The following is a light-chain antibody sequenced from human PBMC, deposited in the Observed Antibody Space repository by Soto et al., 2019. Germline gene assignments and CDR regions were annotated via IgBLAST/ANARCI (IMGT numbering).Light chain of an antibody. Sequence: EIVLTQSPATLSLSPGERATLSCRASQSVSSYLAWYQQKPGQAPRLLIYDASNRATGIPARFSGSGSGTDFTITISRLEPEDFAVYCCQQRSNWPTFGGGTKVEIK. CDR1: QSVSSY. J-gene: IGKJ4*01. V-gene: IGKV3-11*01. CDR2: DAS. CDR3: QQRSNWPT.